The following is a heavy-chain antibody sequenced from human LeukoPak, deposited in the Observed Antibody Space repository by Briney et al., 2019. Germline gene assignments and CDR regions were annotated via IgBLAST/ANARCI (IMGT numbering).Heavy chain of an antibody. CDR1: GYIFNSQG. CDR3: ARAGYDSSGYYYDYFDY. J-gene: IGHJ4*02. CDR2: INPSGGGT. V-gene: IGHV1-46*02. D-gene: IGHD3-22*01. Sequence: GASVKVSCKASGYIFNSQGMNWVRQAPGQGLEWMGIINPSGGGTSYAQKFQGRVTMTRDTSTSTVYMELSSLRSEDTAVYYCARAGYDSSGYYYDYFDYWGQGTLVTVSS.